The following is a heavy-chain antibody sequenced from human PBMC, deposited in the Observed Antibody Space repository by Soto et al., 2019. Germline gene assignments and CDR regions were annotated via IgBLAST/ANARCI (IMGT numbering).Heavy chain of an antibody. V-gene: IGHV3-48*01. CDR1: GFTFSSYS. J-gene: IGHJ6*02. D-gene: IGHD6-13*01. Sequence: GGSQRLSSAASGFTFSSYSMNWVRQAPGKGLEWVSYISSSSSTIYYADSVKGRFTISRDNSKNTLYLQMNSLRVEDTAVYYCARDVYSSSWYYYYGMDVWGQGTTVTVSS. CDR3: ARDVYSSSWYYYYGMDV. CDR2: ISSSSSTI.